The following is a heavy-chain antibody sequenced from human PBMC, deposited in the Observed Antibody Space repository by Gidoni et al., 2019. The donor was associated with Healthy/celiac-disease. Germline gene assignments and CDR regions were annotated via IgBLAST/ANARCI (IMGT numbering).Heavy chain of an antibody. CDR3: AREGDYYGSGSPRWFDP. D-gene: IGHD3-10*01. J-gene: IGHJ5*02. CDR1: GGSISSYY. Sequence: QVQLQESGPGLVKPSETLSLPCTVSGGSISSYYWSWIRQPPGKGLEWIGYIYYSGSTNYNPSLKSRVTISVDTSKNQFSLKLSSVTAADTAVYYCAREGDYYGSGSPRWFDPWGQGTLVTVSS. V-gene: IGHV4-59*01. CDR2: IYYSGST.